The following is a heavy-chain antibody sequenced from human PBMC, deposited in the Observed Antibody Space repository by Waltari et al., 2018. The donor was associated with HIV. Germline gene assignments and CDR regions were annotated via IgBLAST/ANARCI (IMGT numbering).Heavy chain of an antibody. V-gene: IGHV1-69*02. CDR3: ARGKGYYGMDV. CDR2: IIPILDLS. Sequence: QVQLVQSGAEVKKPRSSVRVSCKASGDTFSSYTINWVRQAPGQGLEWMGRIIPILDLSNSAQKFQDRVTIMADKSTNTAYMDLSSLTSEDSAVYYCARGKGYYGMDVWGQGTTVTVSS. CDR1: GDTFSSYT. J-gene: IGHJ6*02.